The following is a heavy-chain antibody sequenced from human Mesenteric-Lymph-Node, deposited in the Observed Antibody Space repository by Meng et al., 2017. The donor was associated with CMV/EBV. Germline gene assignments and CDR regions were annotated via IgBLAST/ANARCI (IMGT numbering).Heavy chain of an antibody. CDR1: GFTFSTYW. J-gene: IGHJ6*02. Sequence: GESLKISCAASGFTFSTYWMTWVRQAPGKGLEWVANIKQDGSEKYYVDSVKGRFTVSRDDSKNMAFLQLNNLRDEDTAVYYCAVEYQLLNVPYLESWGQGTTVTVSS. CDR3: AVEYQLLNVPYLES. CDR2: IKQDGSEK. D-gene: IGHD2/OR15-2a*01. V-gene: IGHV3-7*03.